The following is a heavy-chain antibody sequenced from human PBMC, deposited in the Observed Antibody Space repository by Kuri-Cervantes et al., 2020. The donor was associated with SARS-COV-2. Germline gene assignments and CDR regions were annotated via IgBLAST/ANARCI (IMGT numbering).Heavy chain of an antibody. J-gene: IGHJ6*03. CDR3: ARLAPDIVVVPAAIGGDYYYYYMDV. CDR2: IFYSGSA. D-gene: IGHD2-2*02. Sequence: SETLSLTCTVSGNSLSSGDYYWTWVRQPPGKGLEWIGNIFYSGSASYNPSPKSRVTISVDTSKNQFSLKLSSVTAADTAVYYCARLAPDIVVVPAAIGGDYYYYYMDVWGKGTTVTVSS. CDR1: GNSLSSGDYY. V-gene: IGHV4-30-4*08.